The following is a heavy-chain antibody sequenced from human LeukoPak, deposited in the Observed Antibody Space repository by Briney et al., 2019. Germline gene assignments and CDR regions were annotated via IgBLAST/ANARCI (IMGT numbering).Heavy chain of an antibody. CDR3: ARGDDFSGDH. J-gene: IGHJ4*02. CDR2: IHPEGNEK. Sequence: PGGSLRLSCAPSGFTFSNFWMSWVRQAPGRGLEWVAHIHPEGNEKYHVETVKGRFTISRDNARNLLFLQMNGLRAQDTALYYCARGDDFSGDHWGQGTLVTVSS. CDR1: GFTFSNFW. V-gene: IGHV3-7*04. D-gene: IGHD1-1*01.